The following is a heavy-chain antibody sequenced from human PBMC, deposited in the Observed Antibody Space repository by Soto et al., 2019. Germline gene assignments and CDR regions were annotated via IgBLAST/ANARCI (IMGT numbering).Heavy chain of an antibody. CDR3: ARDRSEWRVAATPGFDY. D-gene: IGHD2-15*01. CDR2: IIPIFGTA. CDR1: GGTFSSYA. V-gene: IGHV1-69*01. J-gene: IGHJ4*02. Sequence: QVQLVQSGAEVKKPGSSVKVSCKASGGTFSSYAISWVRQAPGQGLEWMGGIIPIFGTANYAKKFQGRVTITADESTSTAYMELSSLRSEDTAVYYCARDRSEWRVAATPGFDYWGQGTLVTVSS.